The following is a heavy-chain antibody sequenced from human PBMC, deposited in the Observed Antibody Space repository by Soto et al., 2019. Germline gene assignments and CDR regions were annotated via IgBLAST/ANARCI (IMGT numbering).Heavy chain of an antibody. V-gene: IGHV1-8*01. Sequence: QVQLVQSGAEVKNPGASVKVSCKASGDRFTSFDINWVRKATGQGPEWIGWMNPSGNTGHAQKFQGRVTLSRDISMSTAYMELSSLRSDDTAKYYCARYIVGRGFVVWGQGTVVIVSS. CDR2: MNPSGNT. CDR1: GDRFTSFD. CDR3: ARYIVGRGFVV. J-gene: IGHJ3*01. D-gene: IGHD2-15*01.